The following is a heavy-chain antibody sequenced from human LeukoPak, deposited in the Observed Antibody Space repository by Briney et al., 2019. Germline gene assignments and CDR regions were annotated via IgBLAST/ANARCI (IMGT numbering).Heavy chain of an antibody. J-gene: IGHJ3*02. Sequence: ETLSLTCAVYGGSFSGYYWSWIRQPPGKGLEWVGRIKSKTDGGTTDYAAPVKGRFTISRDDSKNMLYLQMNSLKTEDTAVYYCTTDPLYYYDSTAFDIWGQGTMVTVSS. CDR1: GGSFSGYY. V-gene: IGHV3-15*01. D-gene: IGHD3-22*01. CDR3: TTDPLYYYDSTAFDI. CDR2: IKSKTDGGTT.